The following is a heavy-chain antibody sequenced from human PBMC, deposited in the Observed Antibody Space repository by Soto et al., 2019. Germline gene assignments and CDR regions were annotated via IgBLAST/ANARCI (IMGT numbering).Heavy chain of an antibody. CDR3: ARDVGIPKSSYYYYYMDV. CDR1: GFTFSSYS. Sequence: GGSLRLSCAASGFTFSSYSMNWVRQAPGKGLEWVSSISSSSSYIYYADSVKGRFTISRDNAKNSLYLQMNSLRAEDTAVYYCARDVGIPKSSYYYYYMDVWGKGTTVTVSS. D-gene: IGHD6-13*01. CDR2: ISSSSSYI. V-gene: IGHV3-21*01. J-gene: IGHJ6*03.